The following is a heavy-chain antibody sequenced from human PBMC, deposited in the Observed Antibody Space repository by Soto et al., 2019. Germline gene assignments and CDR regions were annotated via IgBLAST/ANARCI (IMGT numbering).Heavy chain of an antibody. CDR3: AGAAYTEANSRYFGLDV. J-gene: IGHJ6*02. CDR2: LNGSNGYT. V-gene: IGHV1-3*01. Sequence: ASVKVSCKASGYTFTSNAIHWVRQAPGQELEWTGWLNGSNGYTKYSRNFQDRGTLTRDTSASTTYTELHSLRTEDTAIFYGAGAAYTEANSRYFGLDVWGQGTTVTVSS. D-gene: IGHD2-2*02. CDR1: GYTFTSNA.